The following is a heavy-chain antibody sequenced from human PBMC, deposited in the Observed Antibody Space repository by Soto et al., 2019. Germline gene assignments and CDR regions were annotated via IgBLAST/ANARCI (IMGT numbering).Heavy chain of an antibody. CDR2: ITAGNGNT. J-gene: IGHJ6*02. V-gene: IGHV1-3*01. CDR3: ASHAGVTGYYYGIDV. D-gene: IGHD2-21*02. Sequence: QVQLVQSGAEVKKPGASVKVSCKASGNTLTSYAMPWVRQAPGPRLEWMGWITAGNGNTKYSQKLQGRVTMTRITSASSVYMELGSLRSADTAVYSCASHAGVTGYYYGIDVWGQGTTVTVAS. CDR1: GNTLTSYA.